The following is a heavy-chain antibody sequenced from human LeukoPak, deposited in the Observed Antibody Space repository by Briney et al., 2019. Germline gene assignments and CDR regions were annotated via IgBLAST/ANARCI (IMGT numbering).Heavy chain of an antibody. CDR2: IYYSGTT. D-gene: IGHD3-10*01. J-gene: IGHJ2*01. V-gene: IGHV4-31*03. CDR3: ARVFYYGSGTFDL. CDR1: GGSISSGGYH. Sequence: SQTLSLTCTVSGGSISSGGYHWSWIRQHPGKGLEWIGYIYYSGTTSYNPSLKSRVTISVDTSKKKFSLKVSSVTVTDTAVYYCARVFYYGSGTFDLWGRGTLVTVSS.